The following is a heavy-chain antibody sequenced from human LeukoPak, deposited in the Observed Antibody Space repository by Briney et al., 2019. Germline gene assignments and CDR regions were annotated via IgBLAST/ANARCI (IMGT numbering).Heavy chain of an antibody. D-gene: IGHD3-10*01. CDR1: GFTLSTYD. Sequence: AGGSLRLSCAASGFTLSTYDMHWVRQPTGEGLEWVSIIYRAGDTYHPGSVKGRFTISRDNAKNSLYLQMNSLRAEDTAVYYCAREMSGSNDALDIWGQGTMVTVSS. J-gene: IGHJ3*02. CDR3: AREMSGSNDALDI. V-gene: IGHV3-13*01. CDR2: IYRAGDT.